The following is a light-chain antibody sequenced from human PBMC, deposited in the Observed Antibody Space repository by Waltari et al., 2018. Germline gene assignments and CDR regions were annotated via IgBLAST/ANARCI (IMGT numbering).Light chain of an antibody. Sequence: QSALTQPASVSGSPGQSITISCTGTSSDVGGYDYVSWYQQHPGKAPKLLIYDVTKRPSGGSNRFSGSKSANTASLTISGLQAEDEADYYCFSYRRSSTWVFGEGTKLTVL. V-gene: IGLV2-14*03. CDR2: DVT. J-gene: IGLJ3*02. CDR1: SSDVGGYDY. CDR3: FSYRRSSTWV.